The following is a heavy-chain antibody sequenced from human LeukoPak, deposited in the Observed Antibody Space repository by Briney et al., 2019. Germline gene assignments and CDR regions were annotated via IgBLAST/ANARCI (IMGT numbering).Heavy chain of an antibody. CDR1: GGPFSGYY. V-gene: IGHV4-34*01. D-gene: IGHD1-1*01. Sequence: SETLSLTCAVYGGPFSGYYWSWIRQPPGKGLEWIGEINHSGSTNYNPSLKSRVTISVDTSKNQFSLKMSSVTAADTAVYYCARQSSTGLAYWGQGTLVTVSS. J-gene: IGHJ4*02. CDR2: INHSGST. CDR3: ARQSSTGLAY.